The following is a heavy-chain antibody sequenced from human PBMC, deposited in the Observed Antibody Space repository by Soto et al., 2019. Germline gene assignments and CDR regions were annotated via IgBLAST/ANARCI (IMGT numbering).Heavy chain of an antibody. V-gene: IGHV4-31*03. CDR2: IYYDGST. Sequence: SETLSLTCSVSGGSVNSGGYYWNWIRQHPGKDLEWIGYIYYDGSTYYNPSLQTRINISADTSKNQFSLKLSSVTAADTAVYYCAGFSHRANPFDFWGQGALVTVSS. CDR3: AGFSHRANPFDF. J-gene: IGHJ4*02. D-gene: IGHD3-3*01. CDR1: GGSVNSGGYY.